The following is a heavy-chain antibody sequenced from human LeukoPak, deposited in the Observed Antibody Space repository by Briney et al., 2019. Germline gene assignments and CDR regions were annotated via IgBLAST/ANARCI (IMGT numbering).Heavy chain of an antibody. D-gene: IGHD3-22*01. CDR3: ARDAAYYDSSGYAY. CDR1: GFTFSSYA. J-gene: IGHJ4*02. CDR2: ISYDGSNK. V-gene: IGHV3-30-3*01. Sequence: GGSLRLSCAASGFTFSSYAMPWVRQAPGKGLEWVAVISYDGSNKYYADSVKGRLTISRDNSKNTLYLQMNSLRAEDTAVYYCARDAAYYDSSGYAYWGQGTLVTVSS.